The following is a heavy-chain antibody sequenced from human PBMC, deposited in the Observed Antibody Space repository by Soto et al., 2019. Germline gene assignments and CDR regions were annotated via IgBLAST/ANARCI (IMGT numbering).Heavy chain of an antibody. CDR2: ISSNGGST. CDR1: GFTFSSYA. J-gene: IGHJ4*02. Sequence: PGGSLRLSCAASGFTFSSYAMHWVRQAPGKGLEYVSAISSNGGSTDYANSVKGRFTISRDNSKNTLYLQMGSLRAEDMAVYYCARGGRGYEFDYWGQGP. D-gene: IGHD5-12*01. V-gene: IGHV3-64*01. CDR3: ARGGRGYEFDY.